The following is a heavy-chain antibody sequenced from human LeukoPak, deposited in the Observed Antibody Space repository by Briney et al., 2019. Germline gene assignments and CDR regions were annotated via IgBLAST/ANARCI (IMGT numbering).Heavy chain of an antibody. Sequence: GGSLRLSCAASGFTFSSYSMNWVRQAPGKGLEWVSSISSSSSYIYYADSVKGRFTISRDNAKNSLYLQMNSLRAEDTAVYYCATPYYYDSSGYYFFVYWGQGTLVTVSS. V-gene: IGHV3-21*01. CDR3: ATPYYYDSSGYYFFVY. D-gene: IGHD3-22*01. J-gene: IGHJ4*02. CDR2: ISSSSSYI. CDR1: GFTFSSYS.